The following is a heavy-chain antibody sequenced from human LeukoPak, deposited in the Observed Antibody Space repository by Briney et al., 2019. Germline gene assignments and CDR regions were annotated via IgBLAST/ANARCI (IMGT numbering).Heavy chain of an antibody. V-gene: IGHV4-59*01. Sequence: PSETLSLTCTVSGGSISSYYWSWIRQPPAKGLEWIGYIYYSGSTNCNPSLKSRVTISLDTSKNQFSLKLSSVTAADTAVYYCARDSGPGVLFYWGQGTLVTVSS. CDR2: IYYSGST. CDR1: GGSISSYY. D-gene: IGHD1-1*01. J-gene: IGHJ4*02. CDR3: ARDSGPGVLFY.